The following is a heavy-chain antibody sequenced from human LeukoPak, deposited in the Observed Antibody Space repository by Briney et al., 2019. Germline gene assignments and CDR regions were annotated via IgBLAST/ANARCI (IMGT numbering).Heavy chain of an antibody. CDR1: GGTFSSYA. Sequence: GSPVKVSCKASGGTFSSYAISWVRQAPGQRLEWMGRIIPILGIANYAQKFQGRVTITADKSTSTAYMELSSLRSEDTAVYYCARDRNWGYCSSTSCRYYFDYWGQGTLVTVSS. V-gene: IGHV1-69*04. CDR3: ARDRNWGYCSSTSCRYYFDY. D-gene: IGHD2-2*01. J-gene: IGHJ4*02. CDR2: IIPILGIA.